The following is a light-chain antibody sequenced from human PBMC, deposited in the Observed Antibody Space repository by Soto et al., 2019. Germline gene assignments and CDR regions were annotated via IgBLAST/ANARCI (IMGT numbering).Light chain of an antibody. J-gene: IGKJ1*01. CDR1: QGIGND. V-gene: IGKV1-17*01. CDR2: AAS. Sequence: DIQMTQSPSSLSACVGDRVTITCRASQGIGNDLGWYQQKPGKAPNRLIYAASSLQSGVPSRFSGSGSGTEFTLTISSLQPEDFATYYCLQHNAYPRTFGQGTKVEIK. CDR3: LQHNAYPRT.